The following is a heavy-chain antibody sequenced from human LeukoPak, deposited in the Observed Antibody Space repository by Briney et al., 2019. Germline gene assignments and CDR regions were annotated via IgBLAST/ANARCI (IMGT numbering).Heavy chain of an antibody. V-gene: IGHV3-53*01. CDR1: GFTVSSNY. J-gene: IGHJ4*02. D-gene: IGHD6-19*01. CDR3: ARVGGYSSGWYDY. CDR2: IYSGGST. Sequence: PGGSLRLSCAASGFTVSSNYMSWVRQAPGKGLEWVSLIYSGGSTYYADSVKGRFTISRDNSKNTLYLQMNSLRAEDTAVYYCARVGGYSSGWYDYWGQGTLVTVFS.